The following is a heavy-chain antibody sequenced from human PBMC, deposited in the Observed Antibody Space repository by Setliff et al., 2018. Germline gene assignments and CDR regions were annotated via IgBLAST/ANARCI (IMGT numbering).Heavy chain of an antibody. CDR3: ARDLNVDDCGGDCHLPFYYYYLDV. CDR2: ISSSSSYI. CDR1: GFTFSTYS. D-gene: IGHD2-21*02. J-gene: IGHJ6*03. V-gene: IGHV3-21*01. Sequence: GSLRLSCAASGFTFSTYSMNWVRQAPGGGLEWVSSISSSSSYIFYAESLKGRFTISRDNAKNSLYLQINSLRADDTAVYYCARDLNVDDCGGDCHLPFYYYYLDVWGKGTTVTVSS.